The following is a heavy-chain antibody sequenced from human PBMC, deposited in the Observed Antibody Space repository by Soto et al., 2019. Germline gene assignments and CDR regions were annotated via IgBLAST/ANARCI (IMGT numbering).Heavy chain of an antibody. CDR2: ISAFNGNT. CDR3: ARDRGVAPPVAGNTHYYYYMDV. Sequence: QDQLLQSGAEVKKPGASVTVSFKASGYSFTNYGITWVRQAPGQGLEWMGWISAFNGNTHYAQKLQGRVTMTTDASTSTAYMELRSLRSDDTAVYYCARDRGVAPPVAGNTHYYYYMDVWGKGTTVTVSS. CDR1: GYSFTNYG. V-gene: IGHV1-18*01. J-gene: IGHJ6*03. D-gene: IGHD6-19*01.